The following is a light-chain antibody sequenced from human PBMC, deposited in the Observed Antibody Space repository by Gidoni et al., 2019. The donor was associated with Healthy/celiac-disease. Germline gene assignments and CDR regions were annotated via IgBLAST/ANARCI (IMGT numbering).Light chain of an antibody. CDR3: QQRSNWPLT. CDR1: QSVSSY. V-gene: IGKV3-11*01. J-gene: IGKJ4*01. CDR2: DAS. Sequence: EILLTQSPATLSLSPGERATISCRARQSVSSYLAWYQQKPGQAPRLLIYDASNRATGIPARFSGSGSGTDFTLTISSLEPEDFAVYYCQQRSNWPLTFGGGTKVEIK.